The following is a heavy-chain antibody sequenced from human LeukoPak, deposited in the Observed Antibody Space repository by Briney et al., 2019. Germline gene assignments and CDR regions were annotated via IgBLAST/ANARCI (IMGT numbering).Heavy chain of an antibody. CDR3: ASYGDCGTSCQTDYYYCGMDV. Sequence: PSETLSLTCAVYGGSFSGYYWSWIRQPPGKGLEWIGEINHSGSTNYNPSLKSRVTISVDTSKNQFSLKLSSVTAADTAVYYCASYGDCGTSCQTDYYYCGMDVWGQGTTVTVSS. D-gene: IGHD2-2*01. J-gene: IGHJ6*02. CDR2: INHSGST. CDR1: GGSFSGYY. V-gene: IGHV4-34*01.